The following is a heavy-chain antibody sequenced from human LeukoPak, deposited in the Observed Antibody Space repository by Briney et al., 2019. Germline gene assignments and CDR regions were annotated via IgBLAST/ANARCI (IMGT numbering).Heavy chain of an antibody. CDR3: AKALETMVRGVIIRNYFDY. V-gene: IGHV3-23*01. D-gene: IGHD3-10*01. CDR1: GFTFSSYA. J-gene: IGHJ4*02. Sequence: GGSLRLSCAASGFTFSSYAMSWVRQAPGKGLEWVSAISGCGGSTYYADSVKGRFTISRDNSKNTLYLQMNSLRAEDTAVYYCAKALETMVRGVIIRNYFDYWGQGTLVTVSS. CDR2: ISGCGGST.